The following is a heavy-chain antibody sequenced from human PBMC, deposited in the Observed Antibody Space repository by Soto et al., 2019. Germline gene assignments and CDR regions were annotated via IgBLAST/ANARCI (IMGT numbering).Heavy chain of an antibody. D-gene: IGHD2-2*02. J-gene: IGHJ6*02. CDR3: AREYTAWPLAYGLDV. Sequence: EVQLVESGGGLVKPGGSLRLSCVGSGFIFSNYSINWVRQAPGKGLEWVSSISSRSDIYYAESVKGRFTISRDNAKNSVSLQMNSLRAEDTAVYYCAREYTAWPLAYGLDVWGQGTTVTVSS. V-gene: IGHV3-21*02. CDR1: GFIFSNYS. CDR2: ISSRSDI.